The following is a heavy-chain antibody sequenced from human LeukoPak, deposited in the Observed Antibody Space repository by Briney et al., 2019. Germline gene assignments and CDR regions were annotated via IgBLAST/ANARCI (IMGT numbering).Heavy chain of an antibody. J-gene: IGHJ6*02. CDR3: ARPSPDYGDGMDV. CDR2: IYSGGST. Sequence: GGSLRLSCAASGFTVSSNYMSWVRQAPGKGLEWVSVIYSGGSTYYADSVKGRFTISRDNSKNTLYLQMNSLRAEDTAVYYCARPSPDYGDGMDVWGQGTTVTVSS. CDR1: GFTVSSNY. D-gene: IGHD4-17*01. V-gene: IGHV3-53*01.